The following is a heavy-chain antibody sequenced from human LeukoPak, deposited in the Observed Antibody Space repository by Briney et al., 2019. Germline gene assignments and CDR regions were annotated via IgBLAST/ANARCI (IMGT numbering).Heavy chain of an antibody. D-gene: IGHD5-24*01. CDR1: GYTFTELS. CDR2: ISPSGAIT. Sequence: ASVKVSCKVFGYTFTELSMHWVRQAPGQGLEWMGIISPSGAITSYAQKFQGRVTMTSDMSTRTVYMELSSLRSEDTALYYCARVRDGYNDAYDIWGQGTLVTVSS. J-gene: IGHJ3*02. CDR3: ARVRDGYNDAYDI. V-gene: IGHV1-46*01.